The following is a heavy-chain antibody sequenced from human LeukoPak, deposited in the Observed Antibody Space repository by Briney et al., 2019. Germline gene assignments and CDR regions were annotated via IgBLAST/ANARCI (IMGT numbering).Heavy chain of an antibody. CDR1: GYTFTGYY. CDR2: IHPSTGNP. V-gene: IGHV7-4-1*02. J-gene: IGHJ4*02. D-gene: IGHD3-16*02. Sequence: ASVKVSCKASGYTFTGYYMHWVRQAPGQGLEWMGWIHPSTGNPTYAQDFTGRFVFSLDTSVSTTYLQISSLKAEDTAVYYCARAYQRLGELSLPDYWGQGTLVTVSS. CDR3: ARAYQRLGELSLPDY.